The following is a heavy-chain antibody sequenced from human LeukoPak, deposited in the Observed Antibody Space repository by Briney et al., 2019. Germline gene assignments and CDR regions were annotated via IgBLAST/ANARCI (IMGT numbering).Heavy chain of an antibody. Sequence: SETLSLTCTVPGVSISSSSHFWGWIRQPPVKGLERIGSIYYTGSTYHNSSLKSRLTISVDTSKNQFSLKLSSVTAADTAVFYCARLDNWNGYYFDYWGQGTLVTVSS. CDR3: ARLDNWNGYYFDY. D-gene: IGHD1-20*01. CDR1: GVSISSSSHF. J-gene: IGHJ4*02. V-gene: IGHV4-39*01. CDR2: IYYTGST.